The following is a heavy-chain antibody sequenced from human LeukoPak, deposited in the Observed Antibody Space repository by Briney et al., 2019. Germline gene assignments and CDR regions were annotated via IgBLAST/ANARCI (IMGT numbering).Heavy chain of an antibody. V-gene: IGHV3-23*01. Sequence: GGSLRLSCAASGFTFSSYAMSWVRQAPGKGREWVSAISGSGGSTYYAYSVKGRFTISRDNSKNTMYLQMNTLRAEDTAIYYCAKVIFIAVAGTDPDAFDIWGQGTMVTVSS. D-gene: IGHD6-19*01. J-gene: IGHJ3*02. CDR1: GFTFSSYA. CDR3: AKVIFIAVAGTDPDAFDI. CDR2: ISGSGGST.